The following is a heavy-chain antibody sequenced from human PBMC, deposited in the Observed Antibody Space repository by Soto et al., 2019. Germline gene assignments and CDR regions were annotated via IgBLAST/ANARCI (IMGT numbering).Heavy chain of an antibody. V-gene: IGHV3-74*01. D-gene: IGHD6-13*01. CDR1: GFTFSSYW. Sequence: PGGSLRLSCAASGFTFSSYWMHWVRQAPGKGLVWVSRINSDGSSTSYADSVKGRFTISRDNAKNTLYLQMNSLRAEDTAVYYCARDQPLYSRNSKDDYYGMDVWGQGTTVTVSS. J-gene: IGHJ6*02. CDR2: INSDGSST. CDR3: ARDQPLYSRNSKDDYYGMDV.